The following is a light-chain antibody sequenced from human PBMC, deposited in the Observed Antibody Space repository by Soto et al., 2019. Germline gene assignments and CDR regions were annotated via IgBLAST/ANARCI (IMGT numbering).Light chain of an antibody. CDR1: QSISSY. CDR3: QQTYSTWT. CDR2: AAS. J-gene: IGKJ1*01. V-gene: IGKV1-39*01. Sequence: DIQMTQSPSSLSASVGDRVTITCRASQSISSYVNWYQRRPGKVPKLLIYAASSLQSGVPSRFSGSGSGTDFTLTISSLQPEDSATYYCQQTYSTWTFGQGTRVEIK.